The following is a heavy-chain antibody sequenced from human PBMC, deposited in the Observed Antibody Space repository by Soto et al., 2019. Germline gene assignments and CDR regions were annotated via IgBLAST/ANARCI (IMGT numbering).Heavy chain of an antibody. Sequence: EVQLLESGGGLVQPGGSVRLSCAASGFTFSSYAMSWVRQAPGKGLEWVSGISGSGGSTYYADSVKGRFTISRDNSKNTLYLQMNSLRAEDTAVYYCAKATYDFWSGSYYYYYGMDVWGQGTTVTVSS. V-gene: IGHV3-23*01. J-gene: IGHJ6*02. CDR2: ISGSGGST. D-gene: IGHD3-3*01. CDR1: GFTFSSYA. CDR3: AKATYDFWSGSYYYYYGMDV.